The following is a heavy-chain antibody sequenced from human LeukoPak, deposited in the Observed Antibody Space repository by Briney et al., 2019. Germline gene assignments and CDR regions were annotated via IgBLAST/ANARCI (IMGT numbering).Heavy chain of an antibody. CDR2: TYFRSKWYN. CDR3: ARGGAYSGSWNEAFYI. V-gene: IGHV6-1*01. D-gene: IGHD6-13*01. CDR1: GDSVSTNSAA. J-gene: IGHJ3*02. Sequence: SQTLSLTCAISGDSVSTNSAAWNWIRQSPSRGLEGLGRTYFRSKWYNDYAVSVESRITFSPDTSKNQFSLQLNSVTPDDTAVYYCARGGAYSGSWNEAFYIWGQGTMVTVSS.